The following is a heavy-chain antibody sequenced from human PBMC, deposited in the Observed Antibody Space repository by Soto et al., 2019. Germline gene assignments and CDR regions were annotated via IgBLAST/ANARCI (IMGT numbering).Heavy chain of an antibody. J-gene: IGHJ5*02. Sequence: EVQLVESGGGLVKPGGSLRLCCAASGFTFSSYTMSWVRQAPGTGLEWVSSISSSSSNIYYADSVKGRFTISRDNAKNSLYLQLNSLRAEDTAVYYCAREWATSTSCFGCWFDPWGQGTLVTVSS. D-gene: IGHD2-2*01. CDR2: ISSSSSNI. CDR1: GFTFSSYT. V-gene: IGHV3-21*01. CDR3: AREWATSTSCFGCWFDP.